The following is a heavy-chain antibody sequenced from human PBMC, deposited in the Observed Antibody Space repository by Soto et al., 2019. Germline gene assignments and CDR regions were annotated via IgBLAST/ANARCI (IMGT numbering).Heavy chain of an antibody. D-gene: IGHD6-19*01. CDR1: VFTFSTYA. V-gene: IGHV3-23*01. J-gene: IGHJ4*02. CDR2: ISGSGDST. CDR3: AKERSSGWSFDY. Sequence: GGSLRLSCAAPVFTFSTYAMNWVRQAPGKGLEWVSGISGSGDSTYYADSVKGRFTVSRDNSKNTLYLQMNSLRAEDTAVFYCAKERSSGWSFDYWGQGTLVTVSS.